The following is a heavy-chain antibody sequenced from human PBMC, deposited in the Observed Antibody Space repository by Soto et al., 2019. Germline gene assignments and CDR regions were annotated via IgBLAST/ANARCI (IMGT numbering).Heavy chain of an antibody. V-gene: IGHV3-23*01. CDR1: GFTFNNYA. CDR2: ISDSGGTT. D-gene: IGHD6-13*01. J-gene: IGHJ3*01. Sequence: PGGSLRLSCAASGFTFNNYAMTWVRQGPGKGLEWVSIISDSGGTTYYADSVKGRFTISRDNSNNMLYLQMSSLRAEDTALYYCTKEQSSIWYAPDGYDFWGQGTVGTVS. CDR3: TKEQSSIWYAPDGYDF.